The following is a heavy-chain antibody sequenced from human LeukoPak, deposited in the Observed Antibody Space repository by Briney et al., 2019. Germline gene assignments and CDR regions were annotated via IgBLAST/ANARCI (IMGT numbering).Heavy chain of an antibody. Sequence: PGRSLRLSCAASGFTFTSYGMHWVRQAPGKGLEWVAVISYDGSNKYYADSVKGRFTISRDNSKNTLYLQMNSLRPEDTAVYYCARVNGIHYFYYWGQGTLVTVSS. V-gene: IGHV3-30*03. CDR2: ISYDGSNK. CDR1: GFTFTSYG. CDR3: ARVNGIHYFYY. J-gene: IGHJ4*02. D-gene: IGHD2-8*01.